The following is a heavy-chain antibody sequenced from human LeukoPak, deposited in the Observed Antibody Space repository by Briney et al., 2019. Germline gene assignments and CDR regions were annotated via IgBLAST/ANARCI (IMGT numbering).Heavy chain of an antibody. CDR1: GGSISSNY. V-gene: IGHV4-59*08. Sequence: PSETLSLTCTVSGGSISSNYWSWVRQPPGKGLEWIGYIYYSGSTNYNPSLKSRVTISIDTSKNEFSLKLSSVTAADTAVYYCASRRVGPFDYWGQGTLVTVSS. D-gene: IGHD1-26*01. CDR2: IYYSGST. CDR3: ASRRVGPFDY. J-gene: IGHJ4*02.